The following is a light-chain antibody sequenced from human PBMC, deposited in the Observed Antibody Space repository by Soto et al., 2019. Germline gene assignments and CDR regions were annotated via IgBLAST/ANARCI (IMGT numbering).Light chain of an antibody. CDR2: GAS. CDR1: QSVSSSY. J-gene: IGKJ2*01. CDR3: QQYGSSPYT. V-gene: IGKV3-20*01. Sequence: IVLTQSPGTLSLSPGERATLSCRASQSVSSSYLAWYQQKPGQAPRLLIYGASSRATVIPDRFSGSGSGTDFTLTISRLEPEDFAVYYCQQYGSSPYTFGQGTKVDIK.